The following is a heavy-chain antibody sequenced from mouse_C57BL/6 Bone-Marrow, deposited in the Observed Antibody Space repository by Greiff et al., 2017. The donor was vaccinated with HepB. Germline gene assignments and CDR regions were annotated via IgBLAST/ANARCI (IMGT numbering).Heavy chain of an antibody. Sequence: QVQLKQPGAELVKPGASVKLSCKASGYTFTSYWMHWVKQRPGRGLEWIGRIDPNSGGTKYNEKFKSKATLTVDKPSSTAYMQLSSLTSEDSAVYYCARLFITTVVATLDWYFDVWGTGTTVTVSS. CDR2: IDPNSGGT. CDR3: ARLFITTVVATLDWYFDV. D-gene: IGHD1-1*01. J-gene: IGHJ1*03. V-gene: IGHV1-72*01. CDR1: GYTFTSYW.